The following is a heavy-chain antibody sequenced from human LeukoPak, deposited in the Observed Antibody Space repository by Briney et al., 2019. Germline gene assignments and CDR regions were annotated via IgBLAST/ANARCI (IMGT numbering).Heavy chain of an antibody. V-gene: IGHV3-23*01. CDR2: INDGGGST. CDR1: GFTFSTYV. Sequence: GGSLRLSCAASGFTFSTYVMTWVRQAPGKGLEWVSGINDGGGSTYYADSVKGRFTISRDNSKNTLYLQMNSLRAEDTAVYYCAKDSYGMDVWGQGTTVTVSS. J-gene: IGHJ6*02. CDR3: AKDSYGMDV.